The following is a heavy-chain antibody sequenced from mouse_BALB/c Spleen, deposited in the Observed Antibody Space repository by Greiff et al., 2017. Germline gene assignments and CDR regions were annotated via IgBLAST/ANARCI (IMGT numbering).Heavy chain of an antibody. J-gene: IGHJ4*01. D-gene: IGHD1-1*02. Sequence: EVQLVESGGGLVQPGGSLRLSCATSGFTFTDYYMSWVRQPPGKALEWLGFIRTKANGYTTEYSASVKGRFTISRDNSQSILYLQMNTLRAEDSATYYCARDTGGAMDYGGQGTSVTVSS. CDR2: IRTKANGYTT. V-gene: IGHV7-3*02. CDR3: ARDTGGAMDY. CDR1: GFTFTDYY.